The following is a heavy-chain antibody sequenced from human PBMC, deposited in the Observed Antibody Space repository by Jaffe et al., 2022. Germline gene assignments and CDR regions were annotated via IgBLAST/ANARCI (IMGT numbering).Heavy chain of an antibody. D-gene: IGHD6-13*01. CDR2: IRYDGSNK. J-gene: IGHJ6*03. CDR3: AKAGIAAAGTVYYYYYMDV. Sequence: QVQLVESGGGVVQPGGSLRLSCAASGFTFSSYGMHWVRQAPGKGLEWVAFIRYDGSNKYYADSVKGRFTISRDNSKNTLYLQMNSLRAEDTAVYYCAKAGIAAAGTVYYYYYMDVWGKGTTVTVSS. CDR1: GFTFSSYG. V-gene: IGHV3-30*02.